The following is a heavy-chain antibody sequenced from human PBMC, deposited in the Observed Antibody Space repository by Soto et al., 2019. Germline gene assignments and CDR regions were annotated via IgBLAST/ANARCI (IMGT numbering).Heavy chain of an antibody. Sequence: GGSLTLSWATSGFTVNIFTMKWRRQAPGCGLEWVAYISGSGGTTYYADSVKGRFTISRDTSKNTLYLQMNSLIAEDTAVYYGPKGFIVVVTAIRTDDTSGAWGQGTMV. J-gene: IGHJ3*01. CDR1: GFTVNIFT. CDR3: PKGFIVVVTAIRTDDTSGA. V-gene: IGHV3-23*01. D-gene: IGHD2-21*02. CDR2: ISGSGGTT.